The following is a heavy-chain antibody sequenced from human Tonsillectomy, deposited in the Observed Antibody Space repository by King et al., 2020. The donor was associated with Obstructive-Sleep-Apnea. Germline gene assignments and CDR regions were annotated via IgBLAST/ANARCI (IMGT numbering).Heavy chain of an antibody. V-gene: IGHV4-39*07. J-gene: IGHJ3*02. CDR2: VSYSGST. CDR3: ARAPDAFDI. CDR1: GGSISSSNYY. Sequence: QLQESGPGLVKPSETLSLTCTVSGGSISSSNYYWGWIRQPPGKGLECIGSVSYSGSTYYNPSLKSRVTISVDTSKNQFSLRLSSVTAADTALYYCARAPDAFDIWGQGTMVTVSS.